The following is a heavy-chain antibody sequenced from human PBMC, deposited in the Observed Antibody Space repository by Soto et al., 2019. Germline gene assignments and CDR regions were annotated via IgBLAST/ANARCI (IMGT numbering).Heavy chain of an antibody. CDR1: GLSFGTSGVG. D-gene: IGHD4-17*01. Sequence: QITLKESGPTLVKPTQTLTLTCTASGLSFGTSGVGVGWIRQPPGKALEWLALIYWNDDQRYSPSLKSSLTITKDTSKNLVVLTMTSVDPVDTATYYCASLTTVATAAFDIWGQGIMVTVPS. V-gene: IGHV2-5*01. CDR2: IYWNDDQ. CDR3: ASLTTVATAAFDI. J-gene: IGHJ3*02.